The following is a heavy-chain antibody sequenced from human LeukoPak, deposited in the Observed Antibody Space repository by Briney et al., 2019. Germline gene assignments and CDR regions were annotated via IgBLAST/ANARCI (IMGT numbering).Heavy chain of an antibody. J-gene: IGHJ4*02. CDR3: ARGSAAAGWEY. CDR1: GFIFTDYY. D-gene: IGHD6-13*01. Sequence: PGGSLRLSCAASGFIFTDYYMNWIRQAPGKGLEWVSFISSNSDYTNYADSVRGRFTISRDTIKNSLNLQMNSLRAEDTAVYYCARGSAAAGWEYWGQGTLVTVSS. V-gene: IGHV3-11*06. CDR2: ISSNSDYT.